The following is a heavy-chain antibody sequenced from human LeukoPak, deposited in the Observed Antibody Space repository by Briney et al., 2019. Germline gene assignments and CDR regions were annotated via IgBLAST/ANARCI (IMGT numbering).Heavy chain of an antibody. J-gene: IGHJ5*02. Sequence: PGGSLRLSCVASGFTLSGHWMHWVRHARGKGLVWVSRINSDESTTLYADSVRGRFTISRDNPENTLYLQMNPLTAEHTPVFHCARSDWFDPWGQGTLVTVSS. CDR2: INSDESTT. CDR1: GFTLSGHW. V-gene: IGHV3-74*01. CDR3: ARSDWFDP.